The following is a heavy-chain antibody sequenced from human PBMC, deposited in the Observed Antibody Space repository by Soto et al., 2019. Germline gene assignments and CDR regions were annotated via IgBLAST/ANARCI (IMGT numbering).Heavy chain of an antibody. Sequence: QVQLQESGPGLVKPSGTLSLTCAVSGGSISTSNWWSWVRQPPGKGLEWIGEVYHSGSTNYNPSFSSRVAMSVAKAKNQFSLNLNSVTAADTALYYCASTSTSGTRFDYWGQGSLVTVSS. J-gene: IGHJ4*02. CDR1: GGSISTSNW. D-gene: IGHD1-1*01. CDR2: VYHSGST. CDR3: ASTSTSGTRFDY. V-gene: IGHV4-4*02.